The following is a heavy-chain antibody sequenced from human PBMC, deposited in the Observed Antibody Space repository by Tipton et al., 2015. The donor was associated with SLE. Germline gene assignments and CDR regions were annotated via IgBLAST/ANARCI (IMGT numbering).Heavy chain of an antibody. CDR3: VREGYDSFFYYYYMDV. Sequence: TLSLTCTVSGGSLSNYYWSWIRQPAGKGLEWIGYIYSSGYTNYNPSLKSRVTISLDTSKNQFSLKLSSVTAADTAVYYCVREGYDSFFYYYYMDVWGKGTTVTVSS. CDR1: GGSLSNYY. V-gene: IGHV4-59*01. CDR2: IYSSGYT. J-gene: IGHJ6*03. D-gene: IGHD3-22*01.